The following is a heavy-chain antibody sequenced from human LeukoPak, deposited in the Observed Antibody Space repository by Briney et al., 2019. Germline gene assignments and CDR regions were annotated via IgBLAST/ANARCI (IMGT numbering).Heavy chain of an antibody. J-gene: IGHJ4*02. D-gene: IGHD3-10*01. V-gene: IGHV4-31*03. CDR2: IYYSGST. CDR3: ARNYYGSAHYFDY. Sequence: SETLSLTCTVSGGSISSGGYYWSWIRQHPGKGLEWIGYIYYSGSTYYNPSLKSRVTISVDTSKNQFSLKLSSVTAADTAVYYCARNYYGSAHYFDYWGQGTLVTVSS. CDR1: GGSISSGGYY.